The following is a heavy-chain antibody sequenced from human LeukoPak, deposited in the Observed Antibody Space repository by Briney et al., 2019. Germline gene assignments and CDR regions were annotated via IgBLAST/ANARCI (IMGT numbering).Heavy chain of an antibody. D-gene: IGHD2-21*02. Sequence: GGSLRLSCAASGFTFSSYSMNWVRQAPGKGLEWVSSISSSSSYIYYADSVKGRFTISRDNTKSTLYLQMNSLRAEDMAVYYCARGYCGGDCYGDWGQGTLVTVSS. CDR2: ISSSSSYI. CDR3: ARGYCGGDCYGD. CDR1: GFTFSSYS. J-gene: IGHJ1*01. V-gene: IGHV3-21*01.